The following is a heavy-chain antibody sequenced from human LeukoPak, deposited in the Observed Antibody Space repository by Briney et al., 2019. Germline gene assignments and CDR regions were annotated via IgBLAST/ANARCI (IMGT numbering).Heavy chain of an antibody. J-gene: IGHJ2*01. Sequence: SETLSLTCTVSGGSIRSYYWSWIRQPPGKGLEWIGYIYSSGSTNYNPSLKSRVTMSVDTSKNQFSLKLTSVTAADTAVYYCASLTSEGWYFDLWGRGTLVTVS. CDR3: ASLTSEGWYFDL. CDR1: GGSIRSYY. CDR2: IYSSGST. D-gene: IGHD1-14*01. V-gene: IGHV4-59*08.